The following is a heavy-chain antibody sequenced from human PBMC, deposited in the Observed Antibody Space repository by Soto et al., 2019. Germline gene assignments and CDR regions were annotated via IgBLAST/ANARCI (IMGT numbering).Heavy chain of an antibody. CDR1: GGSISGGGSY. Sequence: SETLSLTCTVSGGSISGGGSYWNWIRQHPGKGLEWIGYIYYSGGTYYTPSLKSRLTISVDTSKNQFSLKLSSVTAADTAVYYCARGVDTAMVFLRWGQGTLVTV. V-gene: IGHV4-31*03. D-gene: IGHD5-18*01. CDR3: ARGVDTAMVFLR. J-gene: IGHJ4*02. CDR2: IYYSGGT.